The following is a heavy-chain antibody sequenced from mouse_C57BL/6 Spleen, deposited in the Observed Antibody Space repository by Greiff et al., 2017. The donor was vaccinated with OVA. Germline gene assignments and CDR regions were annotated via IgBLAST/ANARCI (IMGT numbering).Heavy chain of an antibody. CDR3: ARRDYYGSSYLDY. CDR1: GYTFTSYW. Sequence: VKLQQPGAELVRPGSSVKLSCKASGYTFTSYWMDWVKQRPGQGLEWIGNIYPSDSETHYNQKFKDKATLTVDKSSSTAYMQLSSLTSEDSAVYYCARRDYYGSSYLDYWGQGTTLTVSS. V-gene: IGHV1-61*01. CDR2: IYPSDSET. J-gene: IGHJ2*01. D-gene: IGHD1-1*01.